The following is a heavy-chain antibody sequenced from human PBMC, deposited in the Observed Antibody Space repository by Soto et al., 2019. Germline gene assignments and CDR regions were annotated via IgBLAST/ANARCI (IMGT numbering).Heavy chain of an antibody. D-gene: IGHD3-22*01. CDR3: AKNPGYYYDSTGYHFDY. V-gene: IGHV3-23*01. J-gene: IGHJ4*02. Sequence: EVQLLESGGGLVQPGGSLRLSCAASEFTFSNYAMSWVRQAPGKGLEWVSAISYGGGTTYYADSVKGRFTISRDNSKNTLSRQMNSLRAEDTAVYYCAKNPGYYYDSTGYHFDYWGQGTLVTVSS. CDR2: ISYGGGTT. CDR1: EFTFSNYA.